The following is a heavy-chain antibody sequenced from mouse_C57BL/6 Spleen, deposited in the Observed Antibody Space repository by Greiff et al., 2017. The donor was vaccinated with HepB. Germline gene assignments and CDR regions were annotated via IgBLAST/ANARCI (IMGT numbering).Heavy chain of an antibody. CDR1: GYTFTSYW. V-gene: IGHV1-50*01. CDR2: IDPSDSYT. D-gene: IGHD1-1*01. Sequence: VQLQQPGAELVKPGASVKLSCKASGYTFTSYWMQWVKQRPGQGLEWIGEIDPSDSYTNYNQKFKGKATLTVDTSSSTAYMQLSSLTSEDSAVYYCARKEDYYGSSYLYYFDYWGQGTTLTVSS. J-gene: IGHJ2*01. CDR3: ARKEDYYGSSYLYYFDY.